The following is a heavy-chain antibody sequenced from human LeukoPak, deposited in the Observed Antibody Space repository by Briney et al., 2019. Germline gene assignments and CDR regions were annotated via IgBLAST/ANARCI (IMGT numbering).Heavy chain of an antibody. CDR3: ARGRDGCNPHYYFDY. CDR1: GGTFSSYA. J-gene: IGHJ4*02. CDR2: IIPIFGTA. D-gene: IGHD5-24*01. V-gene: IGHV1-69*05. Sequence: GSSVKVSCKASGGTFSSYAISWVRQAPGQGLEWMGGIIPIFGTANYAQKFQGRVTITTDESTSTAYMELSSLRSEDTAVYYCARGRDGCNPHYYFDYWGQGTLVAVSS.